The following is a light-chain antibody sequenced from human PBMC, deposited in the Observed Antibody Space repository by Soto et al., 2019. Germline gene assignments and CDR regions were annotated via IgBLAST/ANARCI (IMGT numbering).Light chain of an antibody. CDR3: QQYKNWPPVT. V-gene: IGKV3-15*01. Sequence: EIVLTQSPGTLSLSPGERATLSCRASQSVSSSYLAWYQQKPGQAPRLLIYAASTRATGIPARFSGSGSGTEFTLTISSLQSEDFALYYCQQYKNWPPVTFGGGTKVEIK. J-gene: IGKJ4*01. CDR1: QSVSSSY. CDR2: AAS.